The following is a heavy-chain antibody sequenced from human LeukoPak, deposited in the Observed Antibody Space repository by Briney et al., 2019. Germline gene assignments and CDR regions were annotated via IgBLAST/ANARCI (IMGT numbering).Heavy chain of an antibody. V-gene: IGHV4-61*02. CDR3: AREGYCSSTSCYQFDY. CDR2: IYTSGST. D-gene: IGHD2-2*01. Sequence: SETLSLTCTVSGGSISSGSYYWSWIRQPAGKGLEWIGRIYTSGSTNYNPSLKSRVTISVDTSKNQLSLKLSSVTAADTAVYYCAREGYCSSTSCYQFDYWGQGTLVTVSS. CDR1: GGSISSGSYY. J-gene: IGHJ4*02.